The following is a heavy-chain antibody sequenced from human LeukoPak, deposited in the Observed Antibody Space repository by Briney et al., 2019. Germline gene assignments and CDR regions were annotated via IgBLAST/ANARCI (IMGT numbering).Heavy chain of an antibody. CDR2: TYYRSRWYY. CDR1: GDGVSRNSAS. J-gene: IGHJ5*02. V-gene: IGHV6-1*01. Sequence: SQTLSLTCAISGDGVSRNSASWNWIRQSPSRGLEWLGRTYYRSRWYYDYAVSVKSRMTINADTSKNQFSLQLNSVTPDDTAVYYCTRGGFGTVVSLFDNWGQGTQVTVSS. CDR3: TRGGFGTVVSLFDN. D-gene: IGHD3-22*01.